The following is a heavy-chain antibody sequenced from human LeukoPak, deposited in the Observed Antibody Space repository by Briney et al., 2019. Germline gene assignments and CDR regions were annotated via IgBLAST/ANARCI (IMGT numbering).Heavy chain of an antibody. D-gene: IGHD5-18*01. Sequence: LRASVKVSCKASGYTFTGCFIHYVRQAPGQGLEWMGWIDPNSDNIRYSETFKDRVTMTRDTCTNTAYMELSWLRSDDTAVYYCARSAYNYGYVYFDHWGQGTLVIVSS. J-gene: IGHJ4*02. CDR2: IDPNSDNI. CDR3: ARSAYNYGYVYFDH. CDR1: GYTFTGCF. V-gene: IGHV1-2*02.